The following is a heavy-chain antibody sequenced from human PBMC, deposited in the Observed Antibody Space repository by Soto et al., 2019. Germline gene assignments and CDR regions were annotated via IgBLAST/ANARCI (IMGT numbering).Heavy chain of an antibody. J-gene: IGHJ5*02. Sequence: ASVKVSCKASGCTFSSHAISWVRQAPGQGLEWMGWIRAYNGKTRYAQKLQGRVTMTTDTSTSTAYMELRSMRSDDTAVYYCARDTVPHLSNWFDHWGQGTLVTVSS. CDR2: IRAYNGKT. D-gene: IGHD4-17*01. CDR3: ARDTVPHLSNWFDH. V-gene: IGHV1-18*04. CDR1: GCTFSSHA.